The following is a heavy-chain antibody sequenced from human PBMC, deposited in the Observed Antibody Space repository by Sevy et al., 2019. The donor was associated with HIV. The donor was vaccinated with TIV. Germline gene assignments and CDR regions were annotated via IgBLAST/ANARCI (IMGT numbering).Heavy chain of an antibody. J-gene: IGHJ3*02. CDR1: GFTFSSYS. CDR2: ISSSSSYI. CDR3: AILYDSSGFDAFDI. V-gene: IGHV3-21*01. D-gene: IGHD3-22*01. Sequence: GGSLRLSCAASGFTFSSYSMNWVRQAPGKGLEWDSSISSSSSYIYYADSVKGRFTISRDNAKNSLYLQMNSLRAEDTAVYYCAILYDSSGFDAFDIWGQGTMVTVSS.